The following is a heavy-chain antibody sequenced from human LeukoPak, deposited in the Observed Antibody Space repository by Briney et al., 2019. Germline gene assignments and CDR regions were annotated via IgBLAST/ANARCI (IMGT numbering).Heavy chain of an antibody. CDR1: GGSISSYY. J-gene: IGHJ6*02. Sequence: PSETLSLTCAVSGGSISSYYWSWIRQPPGKGLEWIGYIYYSGSTNYNPSLKSRVTISVDTSKNQFSLKLSSVTAADTAVYYCARDLGGPPYYGMDVWGQGTTVTVSS. V-gene: IGHV4-59*01. CDR2: IYYSGST. CDR3: ARDLGGPPYYGMDV. D-gene: IGHD3-16*01.